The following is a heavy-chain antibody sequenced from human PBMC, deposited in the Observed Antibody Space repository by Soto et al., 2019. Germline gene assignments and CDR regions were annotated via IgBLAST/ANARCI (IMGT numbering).Heavy chain of an antibody. CDR2: ISSSSSYI. CDR3: ARGTLDYYYGMDV. D-gene: IGHD1-7*01. Sequence: EVQLVESGGGLVKPGGSLRLSCAASGFTFSSYSMNWVRQAPGKGLEWVSSISSSSSYIYYADSVKGRFTISRDNAKNSLYLQMNSLRAEDTAVYYCARGTLDYYYGMDVWGQGNTVTVSS. V-gene: IGHV3-21*01. J-gene: IGHJ6*02. CDR1: GFTFSSYS.